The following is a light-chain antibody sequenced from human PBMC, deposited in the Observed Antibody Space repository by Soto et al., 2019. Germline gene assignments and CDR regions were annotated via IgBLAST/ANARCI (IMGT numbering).Light chain of an antibody. Sequence: DIQMTQSPSSLSASVRDRVTITCRASQSISSSLNWYQQKPGKPPKLLIYAASSLQSGVPSRFSGSGSGTDFTLTISSLQPEDFATYYCQQSYITPRTCGQGTKVEIK. J-gene: IGKJ1*01. CDR2: AAS. CDR3: QQSYITPRT. V-gene: IGKV1-39*01. CDR1: QSISSS.